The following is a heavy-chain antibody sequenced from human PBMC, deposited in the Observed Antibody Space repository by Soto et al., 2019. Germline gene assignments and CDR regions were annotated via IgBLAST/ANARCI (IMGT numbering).Heavy chain of an antibody. CDR2: IKSKTDGGTT. D-gene: IGHD6-13*01. CDR3: TTEAAAGQDAFDI. V-gene: IGHV3-15*01. CDR1: GFTFSNAL. Sequence: PGGSLRLSCAASGFTFSNALMSWVRQAPGKGLEWVGRIKSKTDGGTTDYAAPVKGRFTISRDDSKNTLYLQMNSLKTEDTAVYYCTTEAAAGQDAFDIWGQGTMVTVSS. J-gene: IGHJ3*02.